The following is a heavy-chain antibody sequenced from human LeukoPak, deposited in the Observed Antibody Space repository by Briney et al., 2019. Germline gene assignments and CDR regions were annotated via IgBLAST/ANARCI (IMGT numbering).Heavy chain of an antibody. Sequence: SETLSLTCTVSGYSISSGYYWGWIRQPPGKGLEWIGYIYYSGSTNYNPSLKSRVTISVDTSKNQFSLKLSSVTAADTAVYYCARVGATGWFDPWGQGTLVTVSS. CDR1: GYSISSGYY. D-gene: IGHD1-26*01. CDR3: ARVGATGWFDP. CDR2: IYYSGST. J-gene: IGHJ5*02. V-gene: IGHV4-61*01.